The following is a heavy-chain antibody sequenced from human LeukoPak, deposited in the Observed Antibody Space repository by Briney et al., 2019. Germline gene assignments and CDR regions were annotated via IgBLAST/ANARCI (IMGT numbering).Heavy chain of an antibody. CDR1: GYTFTSYD. CDR3: ARSHPLRYEVTTWGLIDY. D-gene: IGHD4-17*01. J-gene: IGHJ4*02. Sequence: GASVKVSCKASGYTFTSYDINWVRQATGQGLEWMGWMNPNSGSTGYAQKFQGRVTMTRNTSISTAYMELSSLRSEDTAVYYCARSHPLRYEVTTWGLIDYWGQGTLVTVSS. CDR2: MNPNSGST. V-gene: IGHV1-8*01.